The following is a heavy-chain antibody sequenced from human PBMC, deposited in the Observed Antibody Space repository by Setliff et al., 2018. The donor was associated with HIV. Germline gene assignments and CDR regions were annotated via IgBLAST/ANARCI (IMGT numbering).Heavy chain of an antibody. CDR1: GGSISRYY. Sequence: PSETLSLTCTVSGGSISRYYWSWIRQPAGKGLEWIGRIYPSGNINYNPSLKSRLTMSIDTSKNQFSLKLSSVTATDTAVYYCARDAGPHYGSGPPLEYWGQG. D-gene: IGHD3-10*01. V-gene: IGHV4-4*07. CDR2: IYPSGNI. CDR3: ARDAGPHYGSGPPLEY. J-gene: IGHJ4*02.